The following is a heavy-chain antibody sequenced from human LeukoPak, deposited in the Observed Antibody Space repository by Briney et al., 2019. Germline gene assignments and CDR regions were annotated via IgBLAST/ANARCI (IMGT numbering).Heavy chain of an antibody. J-gene: IGHJ3*02. V-gene: IGHV1-2*02. CDR1: GYTFTGYY. CDR2: INPNSGGT. CDR3: ARDGAVVEDAFDI. D-gene: IGHD2-15*01. Sequence: ASVKVSCKASGYTFTGYYMHWVRQAPGQGLEWMGWINPNSGGTNYAQKFQGRVTMTRDTSISTAYMGLSRLRSDDTAVYYCARDGAVVEDAFDIWGQGTMVTVSS.